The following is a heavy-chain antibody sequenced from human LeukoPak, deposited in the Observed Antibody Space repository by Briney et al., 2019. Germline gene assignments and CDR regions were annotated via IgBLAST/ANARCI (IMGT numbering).Heavy chain of an antibody. J-gene: IGHJ4*02. Sequence: PSGTLSLTCTVSGGSISSGDYYWSWIRQPPGKGLEWIGYIYYSGSTYYNPSLKSRVTISVDTSKNQFSLKLSSVTAADTAVYYCARAAVYYYDPAPIYWGQGTLVTVSS. V-gene: IGHV4-30-4*01. D-gene: IGHD3-22*01. CDR2: IYYSGST. CDR3: ARAAVYYYDPAPIY. CDR1: GGSISSGDYY.